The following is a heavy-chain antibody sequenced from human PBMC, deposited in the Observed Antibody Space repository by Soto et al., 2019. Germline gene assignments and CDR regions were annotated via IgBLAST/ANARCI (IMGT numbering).Heavy chain of an antibody. V-gene: IGHV3-23*01. J-gene: IGHJ4*02. CDR3: AKDRGGFARGWEYFDY. Sequence: EVQLLESGGGLVQPGGSLRLSCAASGFAFSSYTMSWVRQTPGKGLEWVSSISASGGSTYYGDSLKGRFTISRDNSNNTVYLQMNSQRAGDTAVYYCAKDRGGFARGWEYFDYWGQGTQVTVSS. CDR1: GFAFSSYT. D-gene: IGHD6-19*01. CDR2: ISASGGST.